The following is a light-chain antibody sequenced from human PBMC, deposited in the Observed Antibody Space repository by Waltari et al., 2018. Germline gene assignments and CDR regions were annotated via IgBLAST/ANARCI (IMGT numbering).Light chain of an antibody. CDR2: GAS. J-gene: IGKJ2*01. V-gene: IGKV3-20*01. Sequence: EIVLTQSPGPLTLYPGERATLSCRASQSVSSSYLAWYQQTPGQAPRLLIYGASSRATGIPDRFSGSGSGTDFTLTISRLEPEDFAVYYCQQYGSSPPNTFGQGTKLEIK. CDR3: QQYGSSPPNT. CDR1: QSVSSSY.